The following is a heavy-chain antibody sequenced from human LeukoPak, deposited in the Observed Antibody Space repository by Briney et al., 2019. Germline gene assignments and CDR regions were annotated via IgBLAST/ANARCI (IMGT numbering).Heavy chain of an antibody. CDR3: AKDKGINGAEVFDY. CDR2: ISSSSSTI. CDR1: GFTFSSYS. Sequence: GGSLRLSCAASGFTFSSYSMNWIRQAPGKGLEWVSYISSSSSTIYYADSVKGRFTISRDNAKNSLYLQMNSLRAEDTAVYYCAKDKGINGAEVFDYWGQGTLVTVSS. J-gene: IGHJ4*02. V-gene: IGHV3-48*04. D-gene: IGHD7-27*01.